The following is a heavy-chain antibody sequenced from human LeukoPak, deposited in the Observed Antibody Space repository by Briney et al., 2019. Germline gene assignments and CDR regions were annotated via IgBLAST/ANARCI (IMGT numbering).Heavy chain of an antibody. CDR1: GFTFSSYG. J-gene: IGHJ3*02. CDR2: IRYDGSNK. V-gene: IGHV3-30*02. D-gene: IGHD4-17*01. Sequence: GGSLRLSCAASGFTFSSYGMHWVRQAPGKGLEWVAFIRYDGSNKYYADSVKGRFTISRDNSKNTLYLQMNSLRAEDTAVYYCAKDPNDYGDYPAFDIWGQGTMVTVSS. CDR3: AKDPNDYGDYPAFDI.